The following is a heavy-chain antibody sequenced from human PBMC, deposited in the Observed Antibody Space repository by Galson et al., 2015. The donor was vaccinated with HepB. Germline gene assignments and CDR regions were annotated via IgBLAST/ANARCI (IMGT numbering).Heavy chain of an antibody. D-gene: IGHD6-13*01. J-gene: IGHJ4*02. V-gene: IGHV3-64D*06. CDR1: GFTFNSYA. CDR3: VKGSAAAGEDY. Sequence: TLRLSCAASGFTFNSYAMHWVRQAPGKGLEYVSAISSNGGSTYYADSVKGRFTISRDNSKNTLYLQMNSLRAEDTAVYYCVKGSAAAGEDYWGQGTLVTVSS. CDR2: ISSNGGST.